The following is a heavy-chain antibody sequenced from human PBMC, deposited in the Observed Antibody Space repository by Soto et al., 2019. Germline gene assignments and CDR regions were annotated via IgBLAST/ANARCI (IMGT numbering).Heavy chain of an antibody. J-gene: IGHJ3*02. V-gene: IGHV3-33*01. CDR2: IWYDGSNK. D-gene: IGHD4-17*01. Sequence: QVQLVESGGGVVQPGRSLRLSCAASGFTFSSYGMHWVRQAPGKGLEWVAVIWYDGSNKYYADSVKGRFTISRDNSKNTLYLQMNSLRAQDTAVYYCARSNGAYVFEWATDAFDIWGQGTMVTVSS. CDR3: ARSNGAYVFEWATDAFDI. CDR1: GFTFSSYG.